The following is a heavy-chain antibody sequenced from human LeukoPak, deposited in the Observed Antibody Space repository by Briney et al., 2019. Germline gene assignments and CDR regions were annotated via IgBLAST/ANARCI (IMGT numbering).Heavy chain of an antibody. J-gene: IGHJ3*02. CDR3: ARGRRGPNRRYDAFDI. Sequence: SETLTLTCTVYGESFSVYYWSWIRQPPGKGRECVGEINHSRSTNYNPSLKSRVTISVDTSKKQFSLKLSSVTAADTAVYYCARGRRGPNRRYDAFDIWGQGTMVTVSS. V-gene: IGHV4-34*01. CDR1: GESFSVYY. D-gene: IGHD1-14*01. CDR2: INHSRST.